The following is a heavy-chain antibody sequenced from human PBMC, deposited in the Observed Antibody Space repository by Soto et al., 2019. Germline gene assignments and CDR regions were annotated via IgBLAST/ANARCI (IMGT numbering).Heavy chain of an antibody. CDR2: IIPIFGTA. D-gene: IGHD5-18*01. CDR3: ASRGYSYGPYYYYGMDV. V-gene: IGHV1-69*01. J-gene: IGHJ6*02. Sequence: QVQLVQSGAEVKKPGSSVKVSCKASGGTFSSYAISWVRQAPGQGREWMGGIIPIFGTANYAQKFQGRVTITADESTSTAYMELSSLRSEDTAVYYCASRGYSYGPYYYYGMDVWGQGTTVTVSS. CDR1: GGTFSSYA.